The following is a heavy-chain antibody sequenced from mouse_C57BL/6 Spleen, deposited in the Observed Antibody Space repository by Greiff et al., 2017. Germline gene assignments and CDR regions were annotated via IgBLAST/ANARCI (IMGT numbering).Heavy chain of an antibody. Sequence: QVQLQQSGAELVKPGASVKISCKASGYAFSSYWMNWVKQRPGKGLEWIGQIYPGDGDTNYNGQFKGKATLTADQSSSTAYMQLSSLTSEYSAVSFCARKEFYAMDYWGQGTSVTVSS. CDR1: GYAFSSYW. V-gene: IGHV1-80*01. CDR3: ARKEFYAMDY. CDR2: IYPGDGDT. J-gene: IGHJ4*01.